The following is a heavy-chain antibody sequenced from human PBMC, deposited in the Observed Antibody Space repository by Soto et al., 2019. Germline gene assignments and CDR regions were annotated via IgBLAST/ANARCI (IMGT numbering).Heavy chain of an antibody. D-gene: IGHD6-19*01. V-gene: IGHV4-59*01. Sequence: QVQLQESGPGLVKASETLSFTCTLSGGSISRYYWSWIRQPPGKGLEWIGYIYPRGSTNYNPSLKSRVTISVDTSKNQFSLKLTSVTAADTAVYYCATVAVADSFDYWGQGTLVTVSS. CDR3: ATVAVADSFDY. J-gene: IGHJ4*02. CDR1: GGSISRYY. CDR2: IYPRGST.